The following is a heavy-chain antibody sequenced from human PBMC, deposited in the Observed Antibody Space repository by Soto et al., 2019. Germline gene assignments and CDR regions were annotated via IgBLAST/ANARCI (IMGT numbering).Heavy chain of an antibody. J-gene: IGHJ6*03. D-gene: IGHD2-15*01. V-gene: IGHV3-53*04. CDR2: IYSGGST. Sequence: EVQLVESGGGLVQPGGSLRLSCAASGFTVSSNYMCWVRQAPGKGLEWVSVIYSGGSTYYADSVKGRFTISRHNSKNTLDLQMNSLSAEDTAVYYCARYIKGYYYMEVWGKGTTVTVSS. CDR1: GFTVSSNY. CDR3: ARYIKGYYYMEV.